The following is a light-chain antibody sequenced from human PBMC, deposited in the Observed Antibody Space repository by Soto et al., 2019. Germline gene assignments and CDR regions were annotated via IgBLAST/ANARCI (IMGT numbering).Light chain of an antibody. CDR2: AAS. V-gene: IGKV1-39*01. CDR3: QQSYSVPYT. Sequence: DLPMTQSPSSLSASAGDRVTITCRASQSISTYLNWYQYKPGKAPKLLIHAASSLQSGVPSRFSGSGSGTDFTLTISSLQPEDCATYYCQQSYSVPYTFGQGTKLEIK. J-gene: IGKJ2*01. CDR1: QSISTY.